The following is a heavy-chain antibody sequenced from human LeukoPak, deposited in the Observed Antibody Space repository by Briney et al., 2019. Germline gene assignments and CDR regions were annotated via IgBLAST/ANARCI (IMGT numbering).Heavy chain of an antibody. D-gene: IGHD2-2*01. J-gene: IGHJ5*02. CDR2: IYYSGST. CDR1: GGSISNSIYY. Sequence: SETLSLTCTVSGGSISNSIYYWGWIRQPPGKGLEWIGSIYYSGSTYYNPSLKSRVTISVDTSKNQFSLRLSSVTAADTAVYYCVVPAAWSWFDPWGQGTLVTVSS. CDR3: VVPAAWSWFDP. V-gene: IGHV4-39*01.